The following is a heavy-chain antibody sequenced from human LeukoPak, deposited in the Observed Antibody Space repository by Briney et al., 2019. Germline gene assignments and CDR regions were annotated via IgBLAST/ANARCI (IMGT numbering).Heavy chain of an antibody. D-gene: IGHD3/OR15-3a*01. Sequence: PSETLSLTCAVYGGSFSGYYWSWIRQPPGKGLEWIGEINHSGSTNYNPSLKSRVTISVDTSKNQFSLKLSSVTAADTAVYHCARALAYPIRGLNDYWGQGTLVTVSS. V-gene: IGHV4-34*01. CDR2: INHSGST. CDR3: ARALAYPIRGLNDY. J-gene: IGHJ4*02. CDR1: GGSFSGYY.